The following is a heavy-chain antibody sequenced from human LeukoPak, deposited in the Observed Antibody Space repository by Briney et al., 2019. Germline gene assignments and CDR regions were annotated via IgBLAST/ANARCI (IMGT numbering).Heavy chain of an antibody. D-gene: IGHD2-21*01. Sequence: GGYLRLYCAASGFTFSDYYMSWIRPAPGKGLEWVSYISSSGSTIHYADSGKGRFTISRDNAKNSLYLQMKSLRAEDTAVYYCARVGPTSCGGSCPFDYWGQGTLVTVSS. J-gene: IGHJ4*02. CDR3: ARVGPTSCGGSCPFDY. CDR1: GFTFSDYY. CDR2: ISSSGSTI. V-gene: IGHV3-11*04.